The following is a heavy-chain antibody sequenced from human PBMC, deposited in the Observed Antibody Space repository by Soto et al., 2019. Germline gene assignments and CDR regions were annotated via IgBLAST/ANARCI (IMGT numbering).Heavy chain of an antibody. Sequence: GGSLRLSCAASGFTFSSYAMHWVRQAPGKGLEWVAVISYDGSNKYYADSVKGRFTISRDNSKNTLYLQMNSLRAEDTAVYYCARGGTGVGKAAMDRFEYYYYYYGMDVWGQGTTVTVSS. D-gene: IGHD2-2*01. CDR2: ISYDGSNK. V-gene: IGHV3-30-3*01. CDR1: GFTFSSYA. J-gene: IGHJ6*02. CDR3: ARGGTGVGKAAMDRFEYYYYYYGMDV.